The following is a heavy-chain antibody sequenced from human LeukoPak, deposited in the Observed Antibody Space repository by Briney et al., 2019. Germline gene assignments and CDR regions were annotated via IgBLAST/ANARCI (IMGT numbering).Heavy chain of an antibody. J-gene: IGHJ4*02. CDR3: ARGAGYYDSSGYHILGY. Sequence: GRSLRLSCAASGFTFSSYAMHWVRQAPGKGLEWVAVISYDGSNKYYADSVKGRFTISRDNSKNTLYLQMNSLRAEDTAVYYCARGAGYYDSSGYHILGYWGQGTLVTVSS. CDR1: GFTFSSYA. V-gene: IGHV3-30-3*01. D-gene: IGHD3-22*01. CDR2: ISYDGSNK.